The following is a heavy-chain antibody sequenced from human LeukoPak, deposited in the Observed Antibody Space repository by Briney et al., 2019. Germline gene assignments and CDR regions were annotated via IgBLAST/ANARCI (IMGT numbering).Heavy chain of an antibody. Sequence: ASVKVSCKASGYTFTSDYMHWVRQAPGQGLEWMGIINPSGGSTSYAQKFQGRVTMTRDTSTSTVYMELSSLRSEDTAVYYCARGLRRRNSGSYREFDYWGQGTLVTVSS. J-gene: IGHJ4*02. CDR3: ARGLRRRNSGSYREFDY. CDR2: INPSGGST. D-gene: IGHD1-26*01. CDR1: GYTFTSDY. V-gene: IGHV1-46*01.